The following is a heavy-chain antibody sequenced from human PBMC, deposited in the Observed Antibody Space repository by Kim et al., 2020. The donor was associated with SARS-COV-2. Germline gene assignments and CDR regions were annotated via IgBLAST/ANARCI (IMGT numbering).Heavy chain of an antibody. CDR3: ARTGELQNGEYYYYGMDV. CDR1: GYTFTSYG. Sequence: ASVKVSCKASGYTFTSYGISWVRQAPGQGLEWMGWISAYNGNTNYAQKLQGRVTMTTDTSTSTAYMELRSLRSDDTAVYYCARTGELQNGEYYYYGMDVWGQGTTVTVSS. J-gene: IGHJ6*02. CDR2: ISAYNGNT. V-gene: IGHV1-18*01. D-gene: IGHD1-26*01.